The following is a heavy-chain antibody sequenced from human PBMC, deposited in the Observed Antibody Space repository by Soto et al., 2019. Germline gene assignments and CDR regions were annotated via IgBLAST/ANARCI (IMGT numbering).Heavy chain of an antibody. CDR3: ERASKRRGYSPHASDI. V-gene: IGHV3-53*01. CDR2: IYTVGTT. D-gene: IGHD3-22*01. J-gene: IGHJ3*02. Sequence: RGSLRLCCAASGFAVSRNYMSWARQAPGKGLEWVSLIYTVGTTYYADSVKGRFTISRDNSKNTLYLQMNSLRAEDTAVYYCERASKRRGYSPHASDIWAQVTMVTV. CDR1: GFAVSRNY.